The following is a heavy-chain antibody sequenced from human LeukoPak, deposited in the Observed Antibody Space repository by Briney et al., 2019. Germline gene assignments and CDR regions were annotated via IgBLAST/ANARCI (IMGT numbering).Heavy chain of an antibody. D-gene: IGHD2-15*01. J-gene: IGHJ4*02. CDR3: VRRSDLTTNVDY. V-gene: IGHV4-39*01. CDR1: GGSISSSSYY. CDR2: IYYSGST. Sequence: KPSETLSLTCTVSGGSISSSSYYWGWIRQPPGKGLEWIGNIYYSGSTYYNPSLQSRVTISVDTSKNQFSLKLSSVTAADTAVYYCVRRSDLTTNVDYWGQGTLVTVSS.